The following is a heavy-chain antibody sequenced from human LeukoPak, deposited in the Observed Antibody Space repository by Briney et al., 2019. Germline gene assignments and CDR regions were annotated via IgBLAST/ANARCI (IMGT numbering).Heavy chain of an antibody. D-gene: IGHD5-12*01. Sequence: NPGGSLRLSCAASVFTFSSYSMNWVRQAPGKGLEWVSSISSSSSYIYYADSVKGRFTISRDNAKNSLYLQMNSLRAEDTAVYYCARDLAGYSGYAETDYWGQGTLVTVSS. CDR1: VFTFSSYS. CDR2: ISSSSSYI. V-gene: IGHV3-21*01. J-gene: IGHJ4*02. CDR3: ARDLAGYSGYAETDY.